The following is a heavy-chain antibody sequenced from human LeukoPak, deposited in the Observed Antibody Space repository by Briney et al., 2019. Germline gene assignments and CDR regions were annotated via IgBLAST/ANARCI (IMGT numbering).Heavy chain of an antibody. CDR3: AKEAVAGPVDY. V-gene: IGHV3-66*01. CDR2: IYSGGST. J-gene: IGHJ4*02. CDR1: GFTVSSNY. Sequence: PGGSLRLSCAASGFTVSSNYMSWVRQAPGKGLEWVSVIYSGGSTYYADSVKGRFTISRDNSKNTLYLQMNSLRAEDTAVYYCAKEAVAGPVDYWGQGTLVTVSS. D-gene: IGHD6-19*01.